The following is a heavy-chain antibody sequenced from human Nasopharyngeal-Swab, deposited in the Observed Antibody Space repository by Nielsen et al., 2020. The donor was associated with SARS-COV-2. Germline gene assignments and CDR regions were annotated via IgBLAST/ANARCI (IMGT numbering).Heavy chain of an antibody. CDR3: ARGLSGIVPAPILGLGPYYSYYYMDV. J-gene: IGHJ6*03. CDR1: GGSFSGSY. CDR2: INHSGST. Sequence: ESLKISCAVYGGSFSGSYWGWIRQPPGKGLEWVAEINHSGSTNYNPSLKRRVTISVDTSKNQFSLRLSSVTAADTAVYYCARGLSGIVPAPILGLGPYYSYYYMDVWGKGTRSPSP. D-gene: IGHD2-2*01. V-gene: IGHV4-34*01.